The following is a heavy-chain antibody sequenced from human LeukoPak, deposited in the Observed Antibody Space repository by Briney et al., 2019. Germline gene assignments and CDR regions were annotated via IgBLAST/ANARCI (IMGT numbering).Heavy chain of an antibody. CDR2: INSDGSRT. CDR1: GFTFSTYW. CDR3: ARPETQYSSGLDGFDI. J-gene: IGHJ3*02. V-gene: IGHV3-74*01. D-gene: IGHD6-19*01. Sequence: PGGSLRLSCAASGFTFSTYWMHGVRKAPGKGLVRVSRINSDGSRTTYADSVKGRFTISRDNAKNTLYLQMNSLRTEDTAVYYCARPETQYSSGLDGFDIWGQGTMVTVSS.